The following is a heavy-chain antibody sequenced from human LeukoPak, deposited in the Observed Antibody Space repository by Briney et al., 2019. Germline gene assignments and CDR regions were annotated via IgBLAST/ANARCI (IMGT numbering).Heavy chain of an antibody. Sequence: SETLSLTCTVSGGSISSGDYYWSWIRQPPGKGLEWIGYIYYSGSTNYNPSLKSRVTMSVDTSKNQFSLKLSSVTAADTAVYYCARDHEGYCSSTSCYTGRYYYYMDVWGKGTTVTVSS. CDR1: GGSISSGDYY. V-gene: IGHV4-61*08. J-gene: IGHJ6*03. CDR3: ARDHEGYCSSTSCYTGRYYYYMDV. CDR2: IYYSGST. D-gene: IGHD2-2*02.